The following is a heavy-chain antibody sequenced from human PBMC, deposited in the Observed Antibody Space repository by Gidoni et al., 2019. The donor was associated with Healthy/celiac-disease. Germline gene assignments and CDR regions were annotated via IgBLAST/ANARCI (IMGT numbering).Heavy chain of an antibody. Sequence: QVQLQESGPGLVKPSQTLSLTCTVPGGSISSGGYYGSWIRQHPGKGLEWIGYIYYSGSTYYNPSLKSRVTISVDTSKNQFSLKLSSVTAADTAVYYCARERGYCSSTSCYGLDYYYYGMDVWGQGTTVTVSS. D-gene: IGHD2-2*01. CDR1: GGSISSGGYY. CDR2: IYYSGST. J-gene: IGHJ6*02. V-gene: IGHV4-31*03. CDR3: ARERGYCSSTSCYGLDYYYYGMDV.